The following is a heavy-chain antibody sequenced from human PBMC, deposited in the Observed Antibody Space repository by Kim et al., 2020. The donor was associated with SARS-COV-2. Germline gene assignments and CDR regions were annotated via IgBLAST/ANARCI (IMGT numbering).Heavy chain of an antibody. Sequence: GGSLRLSCAASGFTFSSYSMNWVRQAPGKGLEWVSYISSSSSTIYYADSVKGRFTISRDNAKNSLYLQMNSLRDEDTAVYYCARDFEYQLLGSYFDYWGQGTLVTVSS. V-gene: IGHV3-48*02. CDR2: ISSSSSTI. J-gene: IGHJ4*02. CDR3: ARDFEYQLLGSYFDY. D-gene: IGHD2-2*01. CDR1: GFTFSSYS.